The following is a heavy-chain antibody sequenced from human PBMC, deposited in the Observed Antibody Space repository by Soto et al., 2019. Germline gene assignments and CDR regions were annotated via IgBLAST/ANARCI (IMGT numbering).Heavy chain of an antibody. V-gene: IGHV4-61*08. J-gene: IGHJ3*02. Sequence: PSETLSLTCTVSGGSISSGDYYWSWIRQPPGKGLEWIGYIFYSGSTNYNPSLKSRVTISLDTSKNQFSLKLSSVTAADTAVYYCARPGWRNAPYDAFDIWGQGTMVTVSS. CDR3: ARPGWRNAPYDAFDI. D-gene: IGHD6-19*01. CDR1: GGSISSGDYY. CDR2: IFYSGST.